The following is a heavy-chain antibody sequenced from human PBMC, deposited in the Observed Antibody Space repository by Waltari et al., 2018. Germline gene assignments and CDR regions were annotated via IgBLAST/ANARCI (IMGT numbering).Heavy chain of an antibody. CDR1: GYTFTSYD. CDR2: MNPNSGNT. J-gene: IGHJ3*02. V-gene: IGHV1-8*01. CDR3: ARGLEIPYYDFWSGYPFAFDI. D-gene: IGHD3-3*01. Sequence: QVQLVQSGAEVKKPGASVTVSCKASGYTFTSYDINWVRQATGQGLEWMGWMNPNSGNTGYAQKFQGRVTMTRNTSISTAYMELSSLRSEDTAVYYCARGLEIPYYDFWSGYPFAFDIWGQGTMVTVSS.